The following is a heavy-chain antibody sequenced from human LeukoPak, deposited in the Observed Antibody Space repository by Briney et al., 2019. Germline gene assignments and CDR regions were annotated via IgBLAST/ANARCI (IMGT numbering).Heavy chain of an antibody. J-gene: IGHJ4*02. V-gene: IGHV3-66*01. Sequence: PGGSLRLSCAASGFTVSSNYMSWVRQAPGKGLEWVSVIYSGGSTYYADSVKGRFTISRDNSKNTLYLQMNSLGAEDTAVYYCARGSGGWLDYFDYWGQGTLVTVSS. CDR1: GFTVSSNY. D-gene: IGHD6-19*01. CDR2: IYSGGST. CDR3: ARGSGGWLDYFDY.